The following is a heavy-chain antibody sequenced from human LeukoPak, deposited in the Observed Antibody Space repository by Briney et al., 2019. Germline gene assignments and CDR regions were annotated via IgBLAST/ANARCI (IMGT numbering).Heavy chain of an antibody. J-gene: IGHJ4*02. CDR1: GFTFSSYA. D-gene: IGHD6-19*01. CDR3: ARDRDNVAGTRGYFDY. CDR2: INQDGTEK. Sequence: GGSLRLSCAASGFTFSSYAMSWVRQLPGKGLEWVANINQDGTEKYYVDSVKGRFTISRDNAKNSLYLQMNSLRAEDTAVYYCARDRDNVAGTRGYFDYWGQGTLVTVSS. V-gene: IGHV3-7*01.